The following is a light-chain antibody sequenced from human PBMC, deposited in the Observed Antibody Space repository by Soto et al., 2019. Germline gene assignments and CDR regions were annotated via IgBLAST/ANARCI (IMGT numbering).Light chain of an antibody. CDR2: GAS. J-gene: IGKJ1*01. CDR3: LQFNNWPPWT. Sequence: EIVMTQSPATLSVSPGERATLSCRASQSINSNLAWYQQKPGQAPRLLIYGASTRATGIPARFSGSGSGTEFTLTISSLQSEDFAVYYCLQFNNWPPWTFGQGTKVEIK. CDR1: QSINSN. V-gene: IGKV3-15*01.